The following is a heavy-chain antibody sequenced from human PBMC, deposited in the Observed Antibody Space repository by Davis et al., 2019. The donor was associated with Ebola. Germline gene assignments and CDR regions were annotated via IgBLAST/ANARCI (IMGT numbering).Heavy chain of an antibody. CDR1: GFTFSSYA. D-gene: IGHD3-3*01. J-gene: IGHJ3*02. CDR2: ISGSGGST. Sequence: GESLKISCAASGFTFSSYALSWVRQAPGKGLEWVSAISGSGGSTYYADSVEGRFTISRDNSKNTLYLQMNSLRAEDTAIYYCAKDKNYDFWSGYPHDAFDIWGQGTMVTVSS. CDR3: AKDKNYDFWSGYPHDAFDI. V-gene: IGHV3-23*01.